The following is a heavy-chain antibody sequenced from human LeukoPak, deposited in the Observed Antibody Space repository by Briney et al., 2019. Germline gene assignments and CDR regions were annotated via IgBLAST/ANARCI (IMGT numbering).Heavy chain of an antibody. CDR3: ARAGGRSWFDP. J-gene: IGHJ5*02. CDR2: INPNSGGT. V-gene: IGHV1-2*02. CDR1: GYSFNDKY. Sequence: ASVKVSCKASGYSFNDKYLHWVRQAPGRGLEWMGSINPNSGGTNYAQKFQGRVTMTTDTSMSTAYMELSRLTSDDTAVYYCARAGGRSWFDPWGQGTLVTVSS.